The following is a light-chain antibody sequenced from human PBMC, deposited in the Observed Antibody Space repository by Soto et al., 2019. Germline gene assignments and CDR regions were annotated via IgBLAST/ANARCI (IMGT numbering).Light chain of an antibody. CDR2: GAS. CDR3: QQYGSSPT. J-gene: IGKJ2*01. V-gene: IGKV3-20*01. CDR1: QSVSSSY. Sequence: EIVLTQSPGTLSLSPGERATLSCRASQSVSSSYLAWYQQKPGQPPGLLIYGASSRATGIPDRFSGSGSGTDFTLTISRLEPEDFAVYYCQQYGSSPTFGQGTKLEIK.